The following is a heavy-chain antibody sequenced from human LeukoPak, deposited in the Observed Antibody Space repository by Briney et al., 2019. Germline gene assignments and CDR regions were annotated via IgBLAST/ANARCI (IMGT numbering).Heavy chain of an antibody. CDR3: ARGLYCSSTSRYNYYYYYMDV. Sequence: SETLSLTCTVSGGSISSGGYYWSWIRQHPGKGLEWIGYIYYSGSTYYNPSLKSRVTISVDASKNQFSLKLSSVTAADTAVYYCARGLYCSSTSRYNYYYYYMDVWGKGTTVTVSS. J-gene: IGHJ6*03. CDR1: GGSISSGGYY. V-gene: IGHV4-31*03. CDR2: IYYSGST. D-gene: IGHD2-2*02.